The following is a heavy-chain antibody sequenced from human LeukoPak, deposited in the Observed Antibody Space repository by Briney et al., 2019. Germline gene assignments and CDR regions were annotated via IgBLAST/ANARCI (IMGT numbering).Heavy chain of an antibody. CDR1: GYTFTSYY. V-gene: IGHV1-46*01. CDR2: INPRGGST. J-gene: IGHJ3*02. Sequence: GASVKVSCKASGYTFTSYYMHWVRQAPGQGLEWMGIINPRGGSTSYAQKFQGRVTMTRDTSTSTVYMELSSLRSEDTAVYYCARDDSLGLWFGESPGAFDIWGQGTMVTVSS. CDR3: ARDDSLGLWFGESPGAFDI. D-gene: IGHD3-10*01.